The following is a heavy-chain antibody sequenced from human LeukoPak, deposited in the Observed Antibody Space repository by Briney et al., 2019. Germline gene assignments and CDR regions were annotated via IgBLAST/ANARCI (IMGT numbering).Heavy chain of an antibody. Sequence: GASVKVSCKASGYTFTSYDINWVRQATGQGLEWMGWMNPNSGNTGYAQKFQGRVTMTRNTSISTAYMELSSLRSEDTAVYYCARDRDYRGSIDYWGQGTLVTVSS. CDR1: GYTFTSYD. V-gene: IGHV1-8*01. CDR2: MNPNSGNT. J-gene: IGHJ4*02. D-gene: IGHD4-23*01. CDR3: ARDRDYRGSIDY.